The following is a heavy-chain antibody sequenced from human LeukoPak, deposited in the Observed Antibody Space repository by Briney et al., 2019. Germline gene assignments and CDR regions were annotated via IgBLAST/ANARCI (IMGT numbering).Heavy chain of an antibody. J-gene: IGHJ4*02. CDR1: GFTFNSFL. CDR3: ARPHDYWSGYQSAIDY. D-gene: IGHD3-3*01. CDR2: ISYGGRDK. Sequence: PGGSLRLSCAASGFTFNSFLLHWVRQAPGKGLEWVAVISYGGRDKYYADSVKGRFTVSRDNSKNTLYLQMTSLKPEEPAVYSCARPHDYWSGYQSAIDYWGQGTLVTVSS. V-gene: IGHV3-30*04.